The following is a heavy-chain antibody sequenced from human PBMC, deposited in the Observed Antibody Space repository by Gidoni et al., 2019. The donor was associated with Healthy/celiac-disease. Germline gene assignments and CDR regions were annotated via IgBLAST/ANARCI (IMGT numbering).Heavy chain of an antibody. Sequence: QVQLQESGPGLVKPSETLSLTCTVSVGSISSYYWSWIRQPPGKGLEWIGYIYYSGSTNYNPSLKSRVTISVDTSKNQFSLKLSSVTAADTAVYYCARDGAAAGEVDYWGQGTLVTVSS. D-gene: IGHD6-13*01. CDR2: IYYSGST. CDR1: VGSISSYY. V-gene: IGHV4-59*01. CDR3: ARDGAAAGEVDY. J-gene: IGHJ4*02.